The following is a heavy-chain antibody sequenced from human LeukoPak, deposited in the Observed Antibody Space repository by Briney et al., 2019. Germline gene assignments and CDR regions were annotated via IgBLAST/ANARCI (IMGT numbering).Heavy chain of an antibody. Sequence: ASVKVSCKASGYTFTGYYMHWVRQAPGQGLEWMGWINPNSGGTNYAQKFQGRVTMTRDTSISTVYMELSRLRSDDTAVYYCARGLTTVVTTGVDYWGQGTLVTVSS. D-gene: IGHD4-23*01. CDR3: ARGLTTVVTTGVDY. V-gene: IGHV1-2*02. CDR1: GYTFTGYY. CDR2: INPNSGGT. J-gene: IGHJ4*02.